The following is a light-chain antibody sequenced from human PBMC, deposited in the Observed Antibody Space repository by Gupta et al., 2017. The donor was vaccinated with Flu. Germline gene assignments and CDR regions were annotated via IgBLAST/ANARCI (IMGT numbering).Light chain of an antibody. CDR2: DAS. CDR1: QDINNY. Sequence: IQMTQSPSSLSASVGDRITITCQASQDINNYLNWYQQRPGKAPKLLIYDASNLETGVPSRFSGSGSGTDFTLTISGLQPEDIATYYCQQYDDLPITFGQGTRLEIK. J-gene: IGKJ5*01. CDR3: QQYDDLPIT. V-gene: IGKV1-33*01.